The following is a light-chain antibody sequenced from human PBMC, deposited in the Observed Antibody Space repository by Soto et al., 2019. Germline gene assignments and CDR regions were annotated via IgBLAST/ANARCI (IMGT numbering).Light chain of an antibody. J-gene: IGLJ2*01. Sequence: QSALTQPASVSGSLGQSITISCTGTSSDIRTSNLVSWYQQLPGKAPKLLIYEVTKRPSGVSNRFSGSKSGNTASLRISGLQAEDEADYYFCSYAGTSTFVVFGGGTKLTVL. CDR3: CSYAGTSTFVV. CDR2: EVT. CDR1: SSDIRTSNL. V-gene: IGLV2-23*02.